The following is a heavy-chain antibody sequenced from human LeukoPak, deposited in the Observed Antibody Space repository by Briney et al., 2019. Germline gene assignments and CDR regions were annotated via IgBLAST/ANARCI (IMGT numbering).Heavy chain of an antibody. J-gene: IGHJ6*02. Sequence: GGSLRLSCAASGFTFSSYSMNWVRQAPGKGLEWVSSISSSSSYIYYADSVKGRFTISRDNAKNSLYLQMNSLRAEDTAVYYCARDPGGLDYYYYGMDVWGQGTTVTVSS. V-gene: IGHV3-21*01. CDR3: ARDPGGLDYYYYGMDV. D-gene: IGHD3-10*01. CDR1: GFTFSSYS. CDR2: ISSSSSYI.